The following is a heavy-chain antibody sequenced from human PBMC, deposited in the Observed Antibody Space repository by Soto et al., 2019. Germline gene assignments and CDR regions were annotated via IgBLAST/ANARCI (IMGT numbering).Heavy chain of an antibody. V-gene: IGHV3-23*01. CDR2: ISGSGGST. CDR3: ANIPYYDSSGYYYETN. Sequence: ASLRLSCASSGFTFCSFAMSWVRQAPGKGLEWVSAISGSGGSTYYADSVKGRFTISRDNSKNTLCLQMNSLRAEDTAVYYCANIPYYDSSGYYYETNWGQGTLVTVSS. D-gene: IGHD3-22*01. CDR1: GFTFCSFA. J-gene: IGHJ4*02.